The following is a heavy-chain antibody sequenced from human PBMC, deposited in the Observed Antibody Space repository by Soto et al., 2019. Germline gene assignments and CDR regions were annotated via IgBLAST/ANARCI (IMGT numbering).Heavy chain of an antibody. J-gene: IGHJ4*02. D-gene: IGHD3-16*01. Sequence: EVQLVESGGGLVQPGGSLRLSCVVSGFTLSDHFMDWVRQAPGKGLEWVGRSRNKAYSFTTEYAASVKGRFTIFRDDSKNSLHLQMNSLNTDDTALYYCTRGSMIFPYYFDYWGQGSLVTVSS. CDR3: TRGSMIFPYYFDY. CDR1: GFTLSDHF. V-gene: IGHV3-72*01. CDR2: SRNKAYSFTT.